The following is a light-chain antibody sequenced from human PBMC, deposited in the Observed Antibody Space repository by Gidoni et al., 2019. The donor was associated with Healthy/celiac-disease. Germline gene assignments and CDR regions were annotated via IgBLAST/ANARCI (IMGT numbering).Light chain of an antibody. J-gene: IGKJ2*01. CDR2: AAS. Sequence: DIQMTQSPSSLSASVGDRVTITCRASQSISSYLNWYQQKPGNAPKLLIYAASSLQSGVPSRFSGSGSGTDFTLTISSLQPEDFATYYCQQSYSTPFFXXXTKLEIK. V-gene: IGKV1-39*01. CDR3: QQSYSTPF. CDR1: QSISSY.